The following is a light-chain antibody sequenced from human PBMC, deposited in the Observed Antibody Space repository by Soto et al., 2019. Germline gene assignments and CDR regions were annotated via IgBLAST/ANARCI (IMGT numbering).Light chain of an antibody. Sequence: EIVLTQSPATLSLSPGERATLSCRASQSVSRYLAWYQQKPGQAPRLLIYDTSNRATGIPAWFSGSGSGTDFTLTISSLEPEDFAVYYCLQRRSWPLTFGGGTKVEIK. CDR2: DTS. V-gene: IGKV3-11*01. CDR1: QSVSRY. CDR3: LQRRSWPLT. J-gene: IGKJ4*01.